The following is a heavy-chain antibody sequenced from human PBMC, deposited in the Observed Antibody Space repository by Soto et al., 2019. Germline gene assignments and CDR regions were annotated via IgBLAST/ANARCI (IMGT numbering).Heavy chain of an antibody. D-gene: IGHD1-26*01. Sequence: ASVKVSCKASGYTFTSYYMHWVRQAPGQGLEWMGIINPSGGSTSYAQKFQGRVTMTRDTSTSTVYMELSSLRSEDTAVYYCARERPHLVRYRGGVGFEYWGQGSLV. CDR3: ARERPHLVRYRGGVGFEY. V-gene: IGHV1-46*01. CDR1: GYTFTSYY. CDR2: INPSGGST. J-gene: IGHJ4*02.